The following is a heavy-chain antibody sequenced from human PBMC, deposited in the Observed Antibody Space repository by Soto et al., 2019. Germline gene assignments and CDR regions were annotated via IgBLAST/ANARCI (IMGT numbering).Heavy chain of an antibody. Sequence: PGEPLKISWKGSGYSFTSYWISWVSQMPGKGLEWMGRIDPSDSYTNYSPSFQGHVTISADKSISTAYLQWSSLKASDTAMYYCARGIAAAGTDYGMDVWGQGTTVTVSS. CDR1: GYSFTSYW. V-gene: IGHV5-10-1*01. J-gene: IGHJ6*02. CDR2: IDPSDSYT. D-gene: IGHD6-13*01. CDR3: ARGIAAAGTDYGMDV.